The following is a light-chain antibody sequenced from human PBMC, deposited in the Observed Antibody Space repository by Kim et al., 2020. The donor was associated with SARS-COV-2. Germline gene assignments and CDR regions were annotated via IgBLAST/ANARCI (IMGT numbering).Light chain of an antibody. Sequence: VSSGERVTLSCRASQSVRSNLAWYQQRPGQAPRLLIYGASTRATGIPARFSGSGSGTEFTLTINSLQSEDFAVYYCQQYSNWPPYTFGQGTKLEI. CDR2: GAS. V-gene: IGKV3-15*01. CDR1: QSVRSN. CDR3: QQYSNWPPYT. J-gene: IGKJ2*01.